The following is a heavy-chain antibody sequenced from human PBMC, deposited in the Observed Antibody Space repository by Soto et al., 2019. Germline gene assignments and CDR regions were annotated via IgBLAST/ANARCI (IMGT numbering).Heavy chain of an antibody. CDR2: INHSGST. D-gene: IGHD3-10*01. J-gene: IGHJ5*02. CDR3: ARGLVTYGSGSYYNVRWFDP. Sequence: SETLSLTCAVYGGSFSGYYWSWIRQPPGKGLEWIGEINHSGSTNYNPSLKSRVTISVDTSKNQFSPKLSSVTAADTAVYYCARGLVTYGSGSYYNVRWFDPWGQGTLVTVSS. CDR1: GGSFSGYY. V-gene: IGHV4-34*01.